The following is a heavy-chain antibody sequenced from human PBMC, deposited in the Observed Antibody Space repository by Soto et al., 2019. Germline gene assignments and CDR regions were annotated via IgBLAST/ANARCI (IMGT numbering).Heavy chain of an antibody. J-gene: IGHJ3*02. CDR1: GFTVSSNY. CDR2: IYSGGST. Sequence: VALRLSCAASGFTVSSNYMSWVRQAPGKGLEWVSVIYSGGSTYYADSVKGRFTISRDNSKNTLYLQMNSLRAEDTAVYYCLKKLTRGARAFDIWGQGTTVTVS. CDR3: LKKLTRGARAFDI. V-gene: IGHV3-53*01. D-gene: IGHD3-10*01.